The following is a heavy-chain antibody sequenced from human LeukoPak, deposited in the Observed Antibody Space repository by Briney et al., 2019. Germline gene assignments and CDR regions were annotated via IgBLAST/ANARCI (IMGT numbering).Heavy chain of an antibody. CDR2: IRGSSGST. D-gene: IGHD1-26*01. CDR3: ARARGAGPGGHFDN. V-gene: IGHV3-23*01. CDR1: VFTFSVFA. Sequence: GGTLRLSCAVSVFTFSVFAMSCVRDAPGKGLEWVLGIRGSSGSTSYADSVKGGFTMSRDNSTSTLYLEMSSLRDEDTAVYYCARARGAGPGGHFDNWGQGTLVTVSS. J-gene: IGHJ4*02.